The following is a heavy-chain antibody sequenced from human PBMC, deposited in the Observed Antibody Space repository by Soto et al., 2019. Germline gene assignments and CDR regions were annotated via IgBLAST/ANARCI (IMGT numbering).Heavy chain of an antibody. D-gene: IGHD2-21*01. CDR3: AGMRWVKLRGATYNYYGLDV. CDR1: GYTFTNYD. Sequence: QVQLVQSGAEVKKPGASVKVSCKASGYTFTNYDINWVRQAPGQGLEWMGWMNPNSGNTGYAQKFQGRVTMTRNTSIGTAYMEVSSLRSEDTAVYYCAGMRWVKLRGATYNYYGLDVWGQGTTVTVSS. V-gene: IGHV1-8*01. J-gene: IGHJ6*02. CDR2: MNPNSGNT.